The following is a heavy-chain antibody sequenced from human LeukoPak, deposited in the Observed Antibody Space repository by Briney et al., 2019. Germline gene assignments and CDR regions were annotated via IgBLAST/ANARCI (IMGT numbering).Heavy chain of an antibody. CDR3: ANKLESGADYYDH. V-gene: IGHV3-23*01. CDR1: GFTFSSYA. CDR2: ISGSGGST. D-gene: IGHD1-1*01. Sequence: GGSLRLSCAASGFTFSSYAMSWVRQAPGKGLEWVSAISGSGGSTYYADSVRGRFTISRDNSRKTLHLQMNSLRADDTAVYYCANKLESGADYYDHWGQGTLVTVSS. J-gene: IGHJ4*02.